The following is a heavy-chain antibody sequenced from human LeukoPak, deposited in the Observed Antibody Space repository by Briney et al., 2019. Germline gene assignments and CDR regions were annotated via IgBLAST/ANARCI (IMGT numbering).Heavy chain of an antibody. Sequence: PGGSLRPSCAASGFTVSSNYMSWVRQAPGKGLEWVSVIYSGGRTEYADSVKGRFTISRDNSKNTLYLQMNSLRAEDTAVYYCARESGSYYGVTLDYWGQGTLVTVSS. D-gene: IGHD1-26*01. CDR3: ARESGSYYGVTLDY. CDR1: GFTVSSNY. CDR2: IYSGGRT. J-gene: IGHJ4*02. V-gene: IGHV3-66*01.